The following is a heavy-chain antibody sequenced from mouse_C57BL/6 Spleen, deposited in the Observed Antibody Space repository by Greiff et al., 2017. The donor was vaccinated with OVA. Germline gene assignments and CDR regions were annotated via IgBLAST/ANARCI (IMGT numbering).Heavy chain of an antibody. J-gene: IGHJ2*01. CDR2: INPSSGYT. CDR1: GYTFTSYT. V-gene: IGHV1-4*01. Sequence: VQLQQSGAELARPGASVKMSCKASGYTFTSYTMHWVKQRPGQGLEWIGYINPSSGYTKYNQKFKDKATLTADKSSSTAYMQLSSLTSEDSAVYYCAKTDSNYVDYWGQGTTLTVSS. CDR3: AKTDSNYVDY. D-gene: IGHD2-5*01.